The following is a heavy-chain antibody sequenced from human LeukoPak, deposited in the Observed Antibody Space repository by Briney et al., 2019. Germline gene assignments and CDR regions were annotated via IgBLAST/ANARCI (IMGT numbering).Heavy chain of an antibody. Sequence: GGSLRLSCAASGFTFSSHAMGWVRQAPGKGLDWVSAISGSGSRTDYADSVKGRFTISRDNSKSTLFLQVNNLRADDTAVYYCAKAYYDFWSGTDYYYMDVWGKGTTVTVSS. CDR2: ISGSGSRT. V-gene: IGHV3-23*01. CDR1: GFTFSSHA. CDR3: AKAYYDFWSGTDYYYMDV. D-gene: IGHD3-3*01. J-gene: IGHJ6*03.